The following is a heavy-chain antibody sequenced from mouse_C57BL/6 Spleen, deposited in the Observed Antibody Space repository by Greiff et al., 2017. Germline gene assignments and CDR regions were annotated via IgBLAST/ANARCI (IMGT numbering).Heavy chain of an antibody. V-gene: IGHV1-69*01. CDR2: IDPSDSYT. CDR3: ARRGSSGYDY. CDR1: GYTFTSYW. J-gene: IGHJ2*01. D-gene: IGHD3-2*02. Sequence: QVHVKQPGAELVMPGASVKLSCKASGYTFTSYWMHWVKQRPGQGLEWIGEIDPSDSYTNYNQKFKGKSTLTVDKSSSTAYMQLSSLTSEDSAVYYCARRGSSGYDYWGQGTTLTVSS.